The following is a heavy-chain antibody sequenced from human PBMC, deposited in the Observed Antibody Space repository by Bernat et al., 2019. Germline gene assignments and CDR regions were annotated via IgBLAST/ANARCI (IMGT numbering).Heavy chain of an antibody. CDR2: ISYDGSNK. CDR1: GFTFSSYG. V-gene: IGHV3-30*18. Sequence: QVQLVESGGGVVQPGRSLRLSCAASGFTFSSYGMHWVRQAPGKGLEWVAVISYDGSNKYYADSVKGRFTISRDNSKNTLYLQMNSLRAEDTAVYYCAKDRDSYGGVVVTPMAIDYWGQGTLVTVSS. D-gene: IGHD2-21*02. CDR3: AKDRDSYGGVVVTPMAIDY. J-gene: IGHJ4*02.